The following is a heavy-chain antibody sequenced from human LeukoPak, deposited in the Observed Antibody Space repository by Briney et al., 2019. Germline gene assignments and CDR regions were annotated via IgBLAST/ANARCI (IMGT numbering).Heavy chain of an antibody. Sequence: GASVKVSCKASGYTFTSYDINWVRQATGQGLEWMGWMNPNSGNTGYAQKFQGRVTMTRNTSISTAYMELSGLRSEDTAVYYCARVLLWFGELRGFDPWGQGTLVTVSS. CDR3: ARVLLWFGELRGFDP. CDR2: MNPNSGNT. V-gene: IGHV1-8*01. D-gene: IGHD3-10*01. CDR1: GYTFTSYD. J-gene: IGHJ5*02.